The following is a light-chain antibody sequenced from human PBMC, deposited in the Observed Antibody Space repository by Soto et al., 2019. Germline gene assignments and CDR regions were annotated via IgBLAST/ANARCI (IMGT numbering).Light chain of an antibody. CDR2: LEGSGSY. V-gene: IGLV4-60*02. Sequence: QSVLTQSSFASASLGSSVKLTCTLSRGHSSYIIAWHQQQPGKAPRYLMKLEGSGSYNKGSGVPDRFSGSSSGADRYLTISNLQFEDEADYYCETWDSNTHTVFGGGTKLTAL. J-gene: IGLJ3*02. CDR3: ETWDSNTHTV. CDR1: RGHSSYI.